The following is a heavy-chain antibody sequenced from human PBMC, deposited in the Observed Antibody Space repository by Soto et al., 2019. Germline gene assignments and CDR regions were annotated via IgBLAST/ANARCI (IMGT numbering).Heavy chain of an antibody. V-gene: IGHV3-48*03. J-gene: IGHJ4*02. D-gene: IGHD2-2*01. CDR2: ISTSGSTV. Sequence: GGSLRLSCAASRFTFSTYEMNWVRQAPGKGLEWVSYISTSGSTVYYADSVKGRFTISRDNTRNSLYLQMNSLRDEDTALYYCVRYCSTTLCNGVATRTFDYWGQGTLATVSS. CDR3: VRYCSTTLCNGVATRTFDY. CDR1: RFTFSTYE.